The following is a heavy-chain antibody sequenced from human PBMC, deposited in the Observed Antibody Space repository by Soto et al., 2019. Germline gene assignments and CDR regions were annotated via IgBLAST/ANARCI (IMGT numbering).Heavy chain of an antibody. D-gene: IGHD3-10*01. CDR3: ATDPYFFGSGSSFEY. J-gene: IGHJ4*02. V-gene: IGHV3-30*03. CDR2: ITNDGSNK. Sequence: QVQLVESGGGVVQPGRSLRLSCAASGFTFSTYGMHWVRQAPGKGLEWVALITNDGSNKHYVDSVKGRFTISRDNSKNTLYLQMNSLKTEDTAVYYCATDPYFFGSGSSFEYWGQGSLVTVSS. CDR1: GFTFSTYG.